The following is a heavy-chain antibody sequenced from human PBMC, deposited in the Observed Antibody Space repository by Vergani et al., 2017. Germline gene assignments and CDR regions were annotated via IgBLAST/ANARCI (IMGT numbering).Heavy chain of an antibody. V-gene: IGHV4-39*02. CDR2: VSYSGTT. D-gene: IGHD3-22*01. CDR3: AQRSSSYYFDI. J-gene: IGHJ5*02. CDR1: GGSISSYCYY. Sequence: QLQLQESGPGLVKPSETLSLTCTVSGGSISSYCYYWSRIRQPPGKGLEWIGSVSYSGTTFYNPSLKSRVTVSVDTSQNHFSLKLNSVTAADTAVYYCAQRSSSYYFDIWGQGVLITVSS.